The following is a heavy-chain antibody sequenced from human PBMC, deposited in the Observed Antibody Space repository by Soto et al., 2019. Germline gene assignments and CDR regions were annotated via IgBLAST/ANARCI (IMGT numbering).Heavy chain of an antibody. V-gene: IGHV4-61*01. J-gene: IGHJ6*02. CDR2: IYYSGST. CDR3: ARADCSSTSCYYYYYGMDV. CDR1: GGSVSSGSYY. D-gene: IGHD2-2*01. Sequence: TLSLTCTVSGGSVSSGSYYWSWIRQPPGKGLEWIGYIYYSGSTNYNPSLKSRVTISVDTSKNQFSLKLSSVTAADTAVYYCARADCSSTSCYYYYYGMDVWGQGTTVTVSS.